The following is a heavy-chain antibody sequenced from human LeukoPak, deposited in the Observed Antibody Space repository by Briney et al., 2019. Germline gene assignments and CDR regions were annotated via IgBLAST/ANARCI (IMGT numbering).Heavy chain of an antibody. J-gene: IGHJ4*02. D-gene: IGHD2-21*01. V-gene: IGHV1-69*04. CDR3: AREPYCGGDCYSGFDY. CDR2: IIPILGIA. CDR1: GGTFISYT. Sequence: GASVKVSCKASGGTFISYTISWVRQAPGQGREWMGRIIPILGIANYAQKFQGRVTITADKSTSTAYMELSSLRSEDTAVYYCAREPYCGGDCYSGFDYWGQGTLVTVSS.